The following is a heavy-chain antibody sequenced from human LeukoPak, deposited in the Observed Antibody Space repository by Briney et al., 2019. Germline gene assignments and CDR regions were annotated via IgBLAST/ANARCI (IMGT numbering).Heavy chain of an antibody. J-gene: IGHJ5*02. CDR1: GFTFCDYA. CDR3: ARCTTGNIHYPLDR. V-gene: IGHV3-23*01. CDR2: TSASGIST. D-gene: IGHD2/OR15-2a*01. Sequence: GGSLRLSCAASGFTFCDYAMTWVRQAPRQGLEWVSATSASGISTYYTDSVKGRFTISRDNSKNTLYLQVDSLRAEDTAIYYCARCTTGNIHYPLDRWGQGTLITVSS.